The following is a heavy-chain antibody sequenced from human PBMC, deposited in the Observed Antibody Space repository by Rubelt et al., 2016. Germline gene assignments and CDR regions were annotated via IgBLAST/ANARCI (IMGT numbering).Heavy chain of an antibody. Sequence: QVQLVQSGAEVQKPGASVKVSCKASGYTFTGYYMHWVRQAPGQGLEWMGWINPNSGGTNYAQKCQGRVTMTRDTCISTAYMELSRLRSDDTAVYYCASSSGSYYSLDYWGQGTLVTVSS. CDR1: GYTFTGYY. D-gene: IGHD1-26*01. CDR3: ASSSGSYYSLDY. V-gene: IGHV1-2*02. J-gene: IGHJ4*02. CDR2: INPNSGGT.